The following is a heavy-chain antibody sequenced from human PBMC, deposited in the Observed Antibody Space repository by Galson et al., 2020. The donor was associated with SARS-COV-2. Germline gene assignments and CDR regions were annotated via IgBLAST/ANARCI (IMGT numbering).Heavy chain of an antibody. CDR1: GFTVSSNY. CDR2: IYSGSST. CDR3: ARSSGWFDY. D-gene: IGHD6-19*01. Sequence: GESLKISCAAPGFTVSSNYMIWVRQAPGKGLEWVSVIYSGSSTYYADSVKGRFTISRDNSKNTLYLQMNSLRAEDTAVYYCARSSGWFDYWGQGTLVTVSS. J-gene: IGHJ4*02. V-gene: IGHV3-53*01.